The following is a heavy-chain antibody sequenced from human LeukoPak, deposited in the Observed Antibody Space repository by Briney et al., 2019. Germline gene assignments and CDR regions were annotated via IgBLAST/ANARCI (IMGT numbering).Heavy chain of an antibody. Sequence: ASVKVSCKASGYTFTGYCMHWVRQAPGQGLEWMGWINPKSGGTNYAQKFQGRVTMTRDTSISTTYMELSRLRSDDTAVYYCARDPGFERLRNYYGSGRPTTFSEDYYMDVWGKGTTVTISS. CDR3: ARDPGFERLRNYYGSGRPTTFSEDYYMDV. J-gene: IGHJ6*03. V-gene: IGHV1-2*02. D-gene: IGHD3-10*01. CDR1: GYTFTGYC. CDR2: INPKSGGT.